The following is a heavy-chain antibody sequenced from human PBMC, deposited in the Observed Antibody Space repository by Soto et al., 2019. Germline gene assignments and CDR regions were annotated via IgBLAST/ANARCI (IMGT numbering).Heavy chain of an antibody. J-gene: IGHJ6*02. CDR2: ISAYNGNT. CDR1: GYTFTSYG. D-gene: IGHD3-3*01. V-gene: IGHV1-18*01. CDR3: ARTLDFWSGLWYYYYYGMDV. Sequence: ASVKVSCKASGYTFTSYGISWVRQAPGQGLEWMGWISAYNGNTNYAQKLQGRVTMTTDTSTSTAYMELRSLRSDDTAVYYCARTLDFWSGLWYYYYYGMDVWGQGTTVTVSS.